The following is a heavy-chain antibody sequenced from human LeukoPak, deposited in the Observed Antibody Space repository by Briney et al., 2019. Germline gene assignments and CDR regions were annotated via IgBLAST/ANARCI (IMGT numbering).Heavy chain of an antibody. CDR3: AELGITMIGGV. V-gene: IGHV3-48*03. CDR2: ISSSGSTI. J-gene: IGHJ6*04. Sequence: GGSLRLPCAASGFTFSSYAMSWVRQPPGKGLEWVSYISSSGSTIYYADSVKGRFTISRDNAKNSLYLQMNSLRAEGTAVYYCAELGITMIGGVWGKGTTVTISS. D-gene: IGHD3-10*02. CDR1: GFTFSSYA.